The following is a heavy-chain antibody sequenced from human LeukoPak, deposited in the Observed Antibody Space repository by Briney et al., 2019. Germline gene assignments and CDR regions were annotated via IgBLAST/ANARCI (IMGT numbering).Heavy chain of an antibody. CDR3: AGNVLRFLEWLPFDY. Sequence: SETLSLTCTVSGGSISSSSYYWGWIRQPPGKGLEWIGSIYYGGSTYYNPSLKSRVTISVDTSKNQFSLKLSSVTAADTAVYYCAGNVLRFLEWLPFDYWGQGTLVTVSS. V-gene: IGHV4-39*01. J-gene: IGHJ4*02. D-gene: IGHD3-3*01. CDR2: IYYGGST. CDR1: GGSISSSSYY.